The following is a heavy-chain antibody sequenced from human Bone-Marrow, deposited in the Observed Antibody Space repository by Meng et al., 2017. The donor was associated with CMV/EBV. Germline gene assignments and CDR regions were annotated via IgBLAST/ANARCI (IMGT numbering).Heavy chain of an antibody. CDR3: ARAYRSYPNGFDY. V-gene: IGHV4-34*01. J-gene: IGHJ4*02. CDR1: GGTFSGYY. D-gene: IGHD1-26*01. Sequence: WETLSLTCAVSGGTFSGYYMSWILQPPGKGLEWIGEINHSGSTNYNPYLKSRVTISVDTSKNQSSLKLSYVTAADTAVYYCARAYRSYPNGFDYWGQGTLVTVSS. CDR2: INHSGST.